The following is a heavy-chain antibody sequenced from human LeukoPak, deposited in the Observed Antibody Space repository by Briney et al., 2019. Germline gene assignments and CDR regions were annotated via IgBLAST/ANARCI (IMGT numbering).Heavy chain of an antibody. CDR3: AREGSSAGAGAFDI. CDR2: RPYAVRNK. D-gene: IGHD6-6*01. Sequence: GGSLRLSCAGSPFTFTSYHMHWVGQAPGKGRGWVASRPYAVRNKLYADSVKGRFTIARDNSKNTLYLKMHSLRSEDTAVYYCAREGSSAGAGAFDIWGQGTMVTVSS. J-gene: IGHJ3*02. CDR1: PFTFTSYH. V-gene: IGHV3-30-3*01.